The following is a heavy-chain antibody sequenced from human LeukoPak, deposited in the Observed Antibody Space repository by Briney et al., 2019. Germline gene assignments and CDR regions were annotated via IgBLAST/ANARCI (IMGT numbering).Heavy chain of an antibody. V-gene: IGHV3-21*01. J-gene: IGHJ4*02. CDR3: ASSKWFYFDS. Sequence: PGGSLRLSCAASGFTFSSYNMNWVRQAPGKGLEWVSSISRSSIYIYYADSVTGRFTISRDNAKNSLYLQMNSLRVEDTAVYYCASSKWFYFDSWGQGTLVTVSS. CDR1: GFTFSSYN. D-gene: IGHD3-22*01. CDR2: ISRSSIYI.